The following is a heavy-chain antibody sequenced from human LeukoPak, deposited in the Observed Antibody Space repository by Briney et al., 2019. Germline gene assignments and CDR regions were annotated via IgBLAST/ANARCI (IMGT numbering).Heavy chain of an antibody. J-gene: IGHJ4*02. D-gene: IGHD3-22*01. CDR1: GFTVSSSY. CDR3: AKEQGGITMIVGAFDY. Sequence: GGSLRLSCAASGFTVSSSYISWVRQAPGKGLEWVSVIYAGDSTYYADSVKGRFIISRDNSKNTVYLQMDSLRAEDTAVYYCAKEQGGITMIVGAFDYWGQGTLVTVSS. CDR2: IYAGDST. V-gene: IGHV3-53*01.